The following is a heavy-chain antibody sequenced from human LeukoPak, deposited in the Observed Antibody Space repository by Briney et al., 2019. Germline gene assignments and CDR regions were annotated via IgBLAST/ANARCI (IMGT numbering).Heavy chain of an antibody. CDR1: GGSFSTYP. CDR2: FVPGVGVS. CDR3: ARGQSSANDRKGRTGLDS. V-gene: IGHV1-69*02. J-gene: IGHJ4*02. D-gene: IGHD2-2*01. Sequence: ASVKVSCKASGGSFSTYPITWVRQAPGHGLEWMGRFVPGVGVSTYAQRFKGRVTFTADASTTTSFTEVASLKSDDTAVYYCARGQSSANDRKGRTGLDSWGQGTLVTVSS.